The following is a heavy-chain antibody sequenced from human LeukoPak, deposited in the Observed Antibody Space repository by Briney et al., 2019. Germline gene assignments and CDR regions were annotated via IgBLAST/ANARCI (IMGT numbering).Heavy chain of an antibody. CDR3: AREVVGATSEFDF. J-gene: IGHJ4*02. CDR2: ITSSGSAI. CDR1: GFTFSSHE. Sequence: TGGSLRLSCTASGFTFSSHEMNWVRQAPGKGLEWVSYITSSGSAIYYADSVKGRFTISRDNAKNSLYLQMNSLRADDTALYYCAREVVGATSEFDFWGQGTLVTVSS. D-gene: IGHD1-26*01. V-gene: IGHV3-48*03.